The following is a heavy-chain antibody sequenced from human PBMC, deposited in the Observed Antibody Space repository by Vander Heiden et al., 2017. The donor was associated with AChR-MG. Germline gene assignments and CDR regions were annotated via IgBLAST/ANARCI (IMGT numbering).Heavy chain of an antibody. Sequence: EVHLLESGGGLVQPGGSLRLSCAASGFTFTIYAMSWVRQAPGKGLEWVSGLSDSGITTEYTDSVKGRFTISRDNSKNTVYLQMNSLRAEDTAIYYCAKDVHNTLTYPESWGQGTLVTVSS. J-gene: IGHJ5*02. D-gene: IGHD4-17*01. CDR1: GFTFTIYA. CDR2: LSDSGITT. V-gene: IGHV3-23*01. CDR3: AKDVHNTLTYPES.